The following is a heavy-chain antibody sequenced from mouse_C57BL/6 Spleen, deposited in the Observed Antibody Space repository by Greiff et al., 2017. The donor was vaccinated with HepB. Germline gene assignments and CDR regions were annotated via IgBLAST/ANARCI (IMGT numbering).Heavy chain of an antibody. CDR1: GYAFSSYW. CDR3: ARSGSNYGGAMDY. CDR2: IYPGDGDT. J-gene: IGHJ4*01. Sequence: VKVQQSGAELVKPGASVKISCKASGYAFSSYWMNWVKQRPGKGLEWIGQIYPGDGDTNYNGKFKGKATLTADKSSSTAYMQLSSLTSEDSAVYFCARSGSNYGGAMDYWGQGTSVTVSS. V-gene: IGHV1-80*01. D-gene: IGHD2-5*01.